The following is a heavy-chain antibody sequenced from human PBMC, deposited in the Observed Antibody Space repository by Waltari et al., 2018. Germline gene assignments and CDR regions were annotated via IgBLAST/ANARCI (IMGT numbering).Heavy chain of an antibody. V-gene: IGHV1-69*01. J-gene: IGHJ4*02. CDR3: ARDSSGYLDY. CDR1: GFTVSSNY. Sequence: VQLVESGGGLIQPGGSLRLSCAASGFTVSSNYMSWVRQAPGQGLEWMGGIIPIFGTANYAQKFQGRVTITADESTSTAYMELSSLRSEDTAVYYCARDSSGYLDYWGQGTLVTVSS. CDR2: IIPIFGTA. D-gene: IGHD3-22*01.